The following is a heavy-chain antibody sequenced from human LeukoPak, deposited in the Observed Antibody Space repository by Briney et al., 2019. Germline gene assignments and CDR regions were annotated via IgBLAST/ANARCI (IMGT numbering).Heavy chain of an antibody. V-gene: IGHV3-30*19. CDR2: ISYDGSNK. J-gene: IGHJ3*02. CDR3: ARDSSSAVRSAFDI. Sequence: GGSLRLSCAASGFTFSSYGMHWVRQAPGKGLEWVAVISYDGSNKYYADSVKGRFTISRDNSKNTLYLQMNSLRAEDTAVYYCARDSSSAVRSAFDIWGQGTMVTVSS. D-gene: IGHD6-25*01. CDR1: GFTFSSYG.